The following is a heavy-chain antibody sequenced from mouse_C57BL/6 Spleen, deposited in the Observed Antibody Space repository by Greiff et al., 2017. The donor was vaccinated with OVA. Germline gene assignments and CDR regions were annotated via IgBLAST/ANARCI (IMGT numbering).Heavy chain of an antibody. CDR1: GYTFTSYW. CDR3: ARRGDITTVVEGAMDY. V-gene: IGHV1-69*01. J-gene: IGHJ4*01. D-gene: IGHD1-1*01. CDR2: IDPSDSYT. Sequence: QVQLQQPGAELVMPGASVKLSCKASGYTFTSYWMHWVKQRPGQGLEWIGEIDPSDSYTNYNQKFKGKSTLTVDKSSSTAYMQLSSLTSEDSAVYYCARRGDITTVVEGAMDYWGQGTSVTVSS.